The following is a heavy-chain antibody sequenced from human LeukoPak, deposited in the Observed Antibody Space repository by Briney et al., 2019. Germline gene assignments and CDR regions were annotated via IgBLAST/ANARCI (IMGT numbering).Heavy chain of an antibody. D-gene: IGHD6-19*01. J-gene: IGHJ4*02. CDR3: ARSSGWSSAFDY. CDR1: GYIFTGYY. V-gene: IGHV1-69*13. CDR2: IIPISGSA. Sequence: SVRVSCKTSGYIFTGYYMHWVRQAPGQGLEWMGGIIPISGSANYAQKFKGRVTISADESTSMAYMELSSLRSEDTAVYYCARSSGWSSAFDYWGQGTLVTVSS.